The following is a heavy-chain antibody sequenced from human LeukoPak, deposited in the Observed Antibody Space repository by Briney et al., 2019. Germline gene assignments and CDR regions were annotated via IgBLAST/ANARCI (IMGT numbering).Heavy chain of an antibody. CDR2: ISTTSSTI. Sequence: PGGSLRLSCEASGLTFSSYGMNCVRQAPGKGLEWVSYISTTSSTIYYADSVKGRFTMSRDNAKNSLYLQMDSLRDEDTAVYYCARGKEKWLDHFDYWGQGSLVTVSS. CDR1: GLTFSSYG. CDR3: ARGKEKWLDHFDY. V-gene: IGHV3-48*02. J-gene: IGHJ4*02. D-gene: IGHD6-19*01.